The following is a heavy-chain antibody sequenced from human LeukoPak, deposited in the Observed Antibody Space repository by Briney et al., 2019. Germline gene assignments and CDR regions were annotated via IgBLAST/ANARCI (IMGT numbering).Heavy chain of an antibody. J-gene: IGHJ6*03. CDR2: VYYSGST. D-gene: IGHD3-3*01. Sequence: SETLSLTCTVSGGSISNDYWNWVRQPPGKGLEWIGYVYYSGSTDYNPSLKSRVTISVDTSKNQFSLKLSSVTAAETAVYYCARALLNVFGVVWEDRYYYYMDVWGKGTTVTVSS. CDR1: GGSISNDY. CDR3: ARALLNVFGVVWEDRYYYYMDV. V-gene: IGHV4-59*12.